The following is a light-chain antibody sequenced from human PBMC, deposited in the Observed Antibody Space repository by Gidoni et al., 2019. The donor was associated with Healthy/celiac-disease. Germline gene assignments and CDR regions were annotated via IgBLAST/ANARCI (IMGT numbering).Light chain of an antibody. V-gene: IGKV1-39*01. CDR1: QSISSY. Sequence: QMPPSPSSLSASVGDRVTITCRASQSISSYLNWYQQKPGKAPKLLIYAASSLQSGVPSRFSGSGSGTDFTLTISSLQPEDFATYYCQQSYSTPFTFGHGTKVEIK. CDR3: QQSYSTPFT. CDR2: AAS. J-gene: IGKJ3*01.